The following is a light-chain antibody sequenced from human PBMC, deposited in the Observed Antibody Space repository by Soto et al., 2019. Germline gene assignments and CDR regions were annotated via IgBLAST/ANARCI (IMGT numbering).Light chain of an antibody. CDR1: SIDVGCYNY. CDR2: DVT. V-gene: IGLV2-14*03. CDR3: SSYTTSNTRQIV. Sequence: QSVLTHPAYVSGSPGQSITISCNGTSIDVGCYNYVSWYQHHPGKAPKLITYDVTTRPSGVSNPFSGSKSGNTASLTISGLQPEDEADYYCSSYTTSNTRQIVFGTGTKVTGL. J-gene: IGLJ1*01.